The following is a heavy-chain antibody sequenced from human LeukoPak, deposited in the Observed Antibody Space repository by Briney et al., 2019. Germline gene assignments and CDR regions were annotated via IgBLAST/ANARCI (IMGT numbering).Heavy chain of an antibody. CDR1: GYTFTSYG. D-gene: IGHD2-15*01. J-gene: IGHJ4*02. CDR2: ISAYNGNT. CDR3: ARDPGDIVVVVAAADLDY. V-gene: IGHV1-18*01. Sequence: ASVKVSCKASGYTFTSYGISWVRQAPGQRLEWMGWISAYNGNTNYAQKLQGRVTMTTDTSTSTAYMELRSLRSDDTAVYYCARDPGDIVVVVAAADLDYWGQGTLVTVSS.